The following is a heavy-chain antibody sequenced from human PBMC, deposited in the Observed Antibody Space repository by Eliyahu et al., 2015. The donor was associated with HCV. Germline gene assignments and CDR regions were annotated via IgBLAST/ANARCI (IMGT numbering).Heavy chain of an antibody. CDR3: AREYFRYLGSGSYIDY. D-gene: IGHD3-10*01. V-gene: IGHV4-31*03. J-gene: IGHJ4*02. CDR1: GASINSXGYY. Sequence: QVQLQESGPGLVKPSQTLSXICSVSGASINSXGYYWNWIRQHPGKGLEWIGYIYYSGDTNYNPSLKNRLIISFDTSKNQFSLKLNSVTAADTAVYYCAREYFRYLGSGSYIDYWGQGTLVTVSS. CDR2: IYYSGDT.